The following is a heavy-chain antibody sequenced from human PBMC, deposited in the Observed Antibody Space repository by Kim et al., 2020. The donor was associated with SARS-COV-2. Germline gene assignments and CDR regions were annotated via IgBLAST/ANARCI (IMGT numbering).Heavy chain of an antibody. Sequence: NPSPRSRLTMSVDTSKTKFSLTLSSVTAADTAVYYCARRLLGSGYRQFDYWGQGTLVTVSS. J-gene: IGHJ4*02. D-gene: IGHD3-3*01. V-gene: IGHV4-39*01. CDR3: ARRLLGSGYRQFDY.